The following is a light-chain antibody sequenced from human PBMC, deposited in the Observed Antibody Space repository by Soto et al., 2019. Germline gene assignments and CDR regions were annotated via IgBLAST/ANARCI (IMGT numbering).Light chain of an antibody. CDR1: SGHSTYS. V-gene: IGLV4-69*01. Sequence: QAVLTQSPSASASLGASVRLTCTLSSGHSTYSIAWHQQQPEKGPRFLMNPNSDGSLSKGDGIPDRFSGSTSGAERYLTISSLQSEDEADYYCQTWGPGFRVFGGGTKVTVL. J-gene: IGLJ2*01. CDR3: QTWGPGFRV. CDR2: PNSDGSL.